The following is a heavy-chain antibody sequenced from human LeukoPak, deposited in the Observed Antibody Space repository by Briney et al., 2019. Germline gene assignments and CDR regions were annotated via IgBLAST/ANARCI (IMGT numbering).Heavy chain of an antibody. V-gene: IGHV4-39*07. D-gene: IGHD5-12*01. Sequence: SETLTLTCTVSGGSISSSSYYWGWIRQPPGKGLEWIGSIYYSGSTYYNPSLKSRVTISVDTSKNQFSLKLSSVTAADTAVYYCASSPYGGYAFYFDYWGQGTLVTVSS. CDR3: ASSPYGGYAFYFDY. J-gene: IGHJ4*02. CDR2: IYYSGST. CDR1: GGSISSSSYY.